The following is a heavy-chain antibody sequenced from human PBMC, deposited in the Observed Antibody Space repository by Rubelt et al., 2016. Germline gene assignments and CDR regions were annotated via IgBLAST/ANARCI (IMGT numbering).Heavy chain of an antibody. V-gene: IGHV4-39*07. D-gene: IGHD3-22*01. Sequence: QLQLQESGPGLVKPSDTLSLTCTVSGGSISSSSYYWGWIRQPPGQGLEWIGSIYYRGSTDHNPSLKGRVPMAGDTAKSQFYLKPGAVAAAATDVYYCARESPTSGSTQDDWGQGTMVTVSS. CDR3: ARESPTSGSTQDD. J-gene: IGHJ4*02. CDR1: GGSISSSSYY. CDR2: IYYRGST.